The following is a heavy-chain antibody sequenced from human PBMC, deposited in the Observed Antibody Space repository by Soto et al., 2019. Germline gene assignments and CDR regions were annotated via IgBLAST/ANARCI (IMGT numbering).Heavy chain of an antibody. Sequence: DVHLLESGGGLVQPGGSLRLSCAASGFMFSAYAMHWVRQAPGQGLEWVSSMSGTSADTYYADSVKGRFTVSRDSSKDTLYLQPNSLRAEDTALYFCAREDGGGPFDYWGQGTLVIVSS. V-gene: IGHV3-23*01. CDR3: AREDGGGPFDY. CDR2: MSGTSADT. CDR1: GFMFSAYA. D-gene: IGHD2-15*01. J-gene: IGHJ4*02.